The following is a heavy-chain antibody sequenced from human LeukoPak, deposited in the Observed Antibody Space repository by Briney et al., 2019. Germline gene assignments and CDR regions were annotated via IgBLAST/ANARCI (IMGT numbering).Heavy chain of an antibody. Sequence: GGSLRLSCAGSGFIFSSYWMSWVRQAPGKGLEWVANIKQDGSEEFYVDSGKGRFTISRDNAKNSLYLQMNSLRAEDTAVYYCARDLPDYWGQGTLVTVSS. J-gene: IGHJ4*02. CDR2: IKQDGSEE. CDR3: ARDLPDY. CDR1: GFIFSSYW. V-gene: IGHV3-7*01.